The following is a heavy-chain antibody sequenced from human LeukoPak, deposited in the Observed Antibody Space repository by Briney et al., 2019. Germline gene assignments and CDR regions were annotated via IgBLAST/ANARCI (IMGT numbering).Heavy chain of an antibody. CDR1: GFTFSSYW. D-gene: IGHD2-2*01. CDR3: ARAVKPAASRLLDY. Sequence: GGSLRLSCAASGFTFSSYWMSWVRQAPGKGLEWVANIKQDGSEKYYVDSVKGRFTISRDNAKNTLYLQMNSLRAEDTAVYYCARAVKPAASRLLDYWGQGTLVTVSS. V-gene: IGHV3-7*01. CDR2: IKQDGSEK. J-gene: IGHJ4*02.